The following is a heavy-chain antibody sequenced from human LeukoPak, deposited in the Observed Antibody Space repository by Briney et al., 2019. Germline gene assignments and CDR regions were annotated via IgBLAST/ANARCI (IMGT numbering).Heavy chain of an antibody. CDR3: ARVRGIAVAGTGYGMDV. Sequence: SETLSLTCAVYGGSFSGYYWSWIRQPPGKGLEWIGEINHSGSTNYNPSLKSRVTISVDTSKNQFSLKLSSVTAADTAMYYCARVRGIAVAGTGYGMDVWGQGTTVTVSS. CDR2: INHSGST. J-gene: IGHJ6*02. D-gene: IGHD6-19*01. CDR1: GGSFSGYY. V-gene: IGHV4-34*01.